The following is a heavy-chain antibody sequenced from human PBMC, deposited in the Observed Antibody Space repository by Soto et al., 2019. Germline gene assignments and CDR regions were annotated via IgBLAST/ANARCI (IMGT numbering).Heavy chain of an antibody. Sequence: EVQLLESGGGLVQPGGSLRLSCAASGFTFSSYAMRWVRQAPGKGLEWVSGISGSGVRTYYADSVKGRFTISRDNSKNTLYLQMNSLRAEDTAVYYCAKGRRQWLGDNWFDPWGQGTLVTVSS. CDR3: AKGRRQWLGDNWFDP. V-gene: IGHV3-23*01. J-gene: IGHJ5*02. CDR1: GFTFSSYA. CDR2: ISGSGVRT. D-gene: IGHD6-19*01.